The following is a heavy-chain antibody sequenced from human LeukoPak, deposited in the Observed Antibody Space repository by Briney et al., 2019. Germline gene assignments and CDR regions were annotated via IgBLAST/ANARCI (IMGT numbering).Heavy chain of an antibody. Sequence: NTSETLSLTCTVPGDSMRSYFWSWIRQPPGKGLEWIGYIYYSGRTSYNPSLKSRVTISPDTSKNQFSLKLSSVTAADTAVYYCARDRSHYYDGGSFDYWGQGTLVTVSS. V-gene: IGHV4-59*01. CDR3: ARDRSHYYDGGSFDY. CDR2: IYYSGRT. CDR1: GDSMRSYF. J-gene: IGHJ4*02. D-gene: IGHD3-10*02.